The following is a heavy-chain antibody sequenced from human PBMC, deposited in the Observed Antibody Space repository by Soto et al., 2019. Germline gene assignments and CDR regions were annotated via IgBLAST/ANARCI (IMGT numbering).Heavy chain of an antibody. CDR3: ARDYMTTEDAFDI. CDR1: GGSFSGYY. CDR2: INHSGST. V-gene: IGHV4-34*01. D-gene: IGHD4-17*01. Sequence: SETLSLTCAVYGGSFSGYYWSWIRQPPGKGLEWIGEINHSGSTNYNPSLKSRVTISVDTSKNQFSLKLSSVTAADTAVYYCARDYMTTEDAFDIWGQGTMVTVS. J-gene: IGHJ3*02.